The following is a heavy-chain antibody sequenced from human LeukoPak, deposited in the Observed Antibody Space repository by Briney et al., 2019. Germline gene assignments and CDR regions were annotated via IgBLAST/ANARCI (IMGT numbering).Heavy chain of an antibody. V-gene: IGHV3-48*01. J-gene: IGHJ3*02. D-gene: IGHD1-26*01. CDR2: ISSSSSTI. Sequence: GGSLRLSCAASGFTFSSYSMNWVRQAPGKGLEWVSYISSSSSTIYYADSVKGRFTISRDNSKNTLYLQMNSLRAEDTAVYYCAKGGSYYWDAFDIWGQGTMVTVSS. CDR1: GFTFSSYS. CDR3: AKGGSYYWDAFDI.